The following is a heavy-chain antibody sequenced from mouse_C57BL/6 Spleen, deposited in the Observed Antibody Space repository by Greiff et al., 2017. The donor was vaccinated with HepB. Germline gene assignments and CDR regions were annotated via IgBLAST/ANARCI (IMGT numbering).Heavy chain of an antibody. CDR2: IDPSDSYT. V-gene: IGHV1-59*01. J-gene: IGHJ2*01. CDR1: GYTFTSYW. Sequence: VKLQQPGAELVRPGTSVKLSCKASGYTFTSYWMHWVKQRPGQGLEWIGVIDPSDSYTNYNQKFKGKATLTVDTSSSTAYMQLSSLTSEDSAVYYCARRRGIDYWGQGTTLTVSS. CDR3: ARRRGIDY.